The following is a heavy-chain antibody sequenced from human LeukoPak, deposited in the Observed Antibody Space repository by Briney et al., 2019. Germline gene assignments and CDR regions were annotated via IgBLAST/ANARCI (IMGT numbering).Heavy chain of an antibody. J-gene: IGHJ3*02. Sequence: PGGSLRLSCTASGFTFSNYGMNWVRQAPGKGLEWVSFTDTSGNYIDDGDSVQGRFSISRDNAKNLVFLQMNGLRAEDTAVYYCARGRSITLLRGVAMSDGFDIWGQGAMVAVSS. V-gene: IGHV3-21*01. D-gene: IGHD3-10*01. CDR2: TDTSGNYI. CDR3: ARGRSITLLRGVAMSDGFDI. CDR1: GFTFSNYG.